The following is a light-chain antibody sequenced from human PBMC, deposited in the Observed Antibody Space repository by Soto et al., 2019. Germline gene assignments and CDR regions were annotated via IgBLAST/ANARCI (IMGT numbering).Light chain of an antibody. J-gene: IGKJ1*01. CDR1: QSISSW. CDR2: KAS. CDR3: HQTYSPPDT. V-gene: IGKV1-5*03. Sequence: DIQMTQSPSTLSASVGDRVTITCRASQSISSWLAWYQQKPGKAPKLLIYKASSLESGVPSRFSGSGSGTEFTLTISGLQPDDSATYYCHQTYSPPDTFGQGTKVDIK.